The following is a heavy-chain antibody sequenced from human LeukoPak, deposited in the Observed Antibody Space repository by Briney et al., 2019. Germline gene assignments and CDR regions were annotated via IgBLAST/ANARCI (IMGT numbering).Heavy chain of an antibody. J-gene: IGHJ4*02. CDR2: ISSSSSYT. Sequence: SGGSLRLSCAASGFTFSDYYMSWIRQAPGKGLEWVSYISSSSSYTNYADSVKGRFTISRDNAKNSLYLQMNSLRAEDTAVYYCARARLIVGATRWSPCFDYWGQGTLVTVSS. V-gene: IGHV3-11*06. CDR1: GFTFSDYY. D-gene: IGHD1-26*01. CDR3: ARARLIVGATRWSPCFDY.